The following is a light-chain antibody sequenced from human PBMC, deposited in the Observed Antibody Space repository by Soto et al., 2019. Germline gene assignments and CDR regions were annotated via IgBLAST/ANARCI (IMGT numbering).Light chain of an antibody. V-gene: IGKV1-8*01. J-gene: IGKJ5*01. CDR1: QGISSY. CDR3: QQYYSYPT. Sequence: IQMTQSPSTLPASVGDRVTITCRASQGISSYLAWYQQKPGKAPKLLIYAASTLQSGVPSRFSGSGSGTDFTLTISCLQSEAFATYYCQQYYSYPTFGQGTRLEIK. CDR2: AAS.